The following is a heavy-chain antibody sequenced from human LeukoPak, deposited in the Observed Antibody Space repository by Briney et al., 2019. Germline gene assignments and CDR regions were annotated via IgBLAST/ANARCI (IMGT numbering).Heavy chain of an antibody. CDR3: ARGYSNYGYAFDI. Sequence: PGGSLGLSCAASGFTFSGYSMNWVRQAPGKGLEWVSSISSSSSYIYYADSVKGRFTISRGNAKNSLYLQMNSLRAEDTAVYYCARGYSNYGYAFDIWGQGTMVTVSS. D-gene: IGHD4-11*01. V-gene: IGHV3-21*01. CDR1: GFTFSGYS. CDR2: ISSSSSYI. J-gene: IGHJ3*02.